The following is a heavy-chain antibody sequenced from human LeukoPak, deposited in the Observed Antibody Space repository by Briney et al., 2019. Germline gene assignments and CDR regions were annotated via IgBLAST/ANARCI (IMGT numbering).Heavy chain of an antibody. J-gene: IGHJ1*01. V-gene: IGHV4-59*01. Sequence: SETLSLICTVSGGSMRSYYWSWIRQPPGKGLEWIGYIYYSGSTNYNPSLKSRVSISVDTSKNQFSLNLRSVTAADTAVYYCATTWAASGAQYFQHWGQGTLVTVSS. D-gene: IGHD2-15*01. CDR1: GGSMRSYY. CDR2: IYYSGST. CDR3: ATTWAASGAQYFQH.